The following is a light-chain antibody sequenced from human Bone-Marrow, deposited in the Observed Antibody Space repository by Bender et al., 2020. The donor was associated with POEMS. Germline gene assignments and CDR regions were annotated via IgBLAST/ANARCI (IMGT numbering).Light chain of an antibody. CDR1: ALATQY. J-gene: IGLJ2*01. Sequence: SYELRQPPSVSVSPGQTASITCSADALATQYTYWYQQKAGQAPALAMSKDTERPSGIPERVSGSNSGTTVTLTVSGVQAEDEADYYCQTADSSGTYVVFGGGTKLTVL. V-gene: IGLV3-25*03. CDR3: QTADSSGTYVV. CDR2: KDT.